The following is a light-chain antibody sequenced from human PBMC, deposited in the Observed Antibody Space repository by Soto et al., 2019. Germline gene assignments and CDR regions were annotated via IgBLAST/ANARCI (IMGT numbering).Light chain of an antibody. CDR1: SSEVGGYDF. Sequence: QSVLAQPRSVSGSLGQSVTISCTGTSSEVGGYDFVSWYQQLPGKAPKLMIFDVTKRSSGVPDRFSGSKSGNSASLTISGLQAEDEADYYCCSYAGSYNLGVFGGGTNLTVL. J-gene: IGLJ3*02. V-gene: IGLV2-11*01. CDR3: CSYAGSYNLGV. CDR2: DVT.